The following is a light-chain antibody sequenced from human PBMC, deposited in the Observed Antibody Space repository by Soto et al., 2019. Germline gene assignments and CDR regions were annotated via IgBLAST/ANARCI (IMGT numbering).Light chain of an antibody. J-gene: IGKJ1*01. CDR1: ETISRW. CDR3: QHYYTYWT. CDR2: KAS. Sequence: DIQMTQSPSTLSASVGDRVTITCRASETISRWLAWYQQKPGWLAWYQQKPGKDPKLLIYKASALESGVPPKFSGSGSGTEFTLTISSLQPDDFATCYRQHYYTYWTFGRGTEVEIK. V-gene: IGKV1-5*03.